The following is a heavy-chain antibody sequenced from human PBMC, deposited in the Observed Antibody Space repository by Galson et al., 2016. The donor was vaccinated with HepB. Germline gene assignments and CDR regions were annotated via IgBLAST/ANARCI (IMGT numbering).Heavy chain of an antibody. V-gene: IGHV4-59*01. J-gene: IGHJ4*02. CDR1: GGSMSSYY. CDR3: ARGLGINYYDSSGYVY. CDR2: MYYSGGS. D-gene: IGHD3-22*01. Sequence: TLSLTCTVSGGSMSSYYWTWIRQPPGKGLEWIGYMYYSGGSNYNPSLKSRVTISVDTSKNQFSLKLTSVTAADTAVYYCARGLGINYYDSSGYVYWGQGTLVNVSS.